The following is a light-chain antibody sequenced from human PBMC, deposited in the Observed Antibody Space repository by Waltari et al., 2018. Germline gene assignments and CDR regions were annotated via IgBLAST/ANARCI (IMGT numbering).Light chain of an antibody. J-gene: IGKJ1*01. V-gene: IGKV1-17*01. CDR3: LQHNTYPPT. Sequence: DIQMTQSPSSLSASVGDTVPITCRASQGIKNDLNWYQQTAGKAPKRLIFAASILQSGVPRRFSGSASGTEFTLTISSLQPEDFATYYCLQHNTYPPTFGPGTKVDIK. CDR2: AAS. CDR1: QGIKND.